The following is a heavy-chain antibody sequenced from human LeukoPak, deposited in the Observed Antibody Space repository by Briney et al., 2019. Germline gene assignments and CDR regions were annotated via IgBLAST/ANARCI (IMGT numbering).Heavy chain of an antibody. CDR2: IYYSGNT. J-gene: IGHJ4*02. Sequence: SETLSLTCTVSGGSISSGSYYWGWIRQPPGKGLEWIGTIYYSGNTYYNPSLKSRVTMSVDTSKNQFSLKLSSVTAADTAVYYCARRASGSYYPFDYWGQGILVTVSS. CDR1: GGSISSGSYY. D-gene: IGHD1-26*01. CDR3: ARRASGSYYPFDY. V-gene: IGHV4-39*01.